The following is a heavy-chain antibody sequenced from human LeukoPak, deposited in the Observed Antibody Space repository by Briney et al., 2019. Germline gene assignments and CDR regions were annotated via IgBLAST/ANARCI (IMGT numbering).Heavy chain of an antibody. D-gene: IGHD5-18*01. Sequence: LXLSXXXSGFTXXSYWMSWVRQAPGKGLEWVSAISGSGGSTYYADSVKGRFTISRDNSKNTLYLQMNSLRAEDTAVYYCAKGWIQLWLSAFDIWGQGTMVTVSS. CDR1: GFTXXSYW. V-gene: IGHV3-23*01. J-gene: IGHJ3*02. CDR2: ISGSGGST. CDR3: AKGWIQLWLSAFDI.